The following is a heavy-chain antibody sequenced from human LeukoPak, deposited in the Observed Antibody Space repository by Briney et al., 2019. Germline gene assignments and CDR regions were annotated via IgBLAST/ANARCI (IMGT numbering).Heavy chain of an antibody. V-gene: IGHV4-39*07. CDR2: IRYSGTT. CDR1: GGSINSSGFY. D-gene: IGHD3-10*01. J-gene: IGHJ5*02. CDR3: ARGKYYLTQFDP. Sequence: TPSETLSLTCTVSGGSINSSGFYWGWIRQPPGKGLEWIGTIRYSGTTYYNPSLKSRVTISVDTSKNQFSLKLSSVTAADTAVYYCARGKYYLTQFDPWGQGTLVTVSS.